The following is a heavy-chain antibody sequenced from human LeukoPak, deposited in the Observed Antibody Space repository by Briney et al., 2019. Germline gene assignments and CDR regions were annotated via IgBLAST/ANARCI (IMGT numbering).Heavy chain of an antibody. CDR1: GGTFSSYA. D-gene: IGHD4-17*01. CDR2: IIPIFDTA. CDR3: AAPLRTLSAIDYMDV. J-gene: IGHJ6*03. Sequence: GASVKVSCKASGGTFSSYAISWVRQAPGQGLEWMGGIIPIFDTANYAQKFQGRVTITADESTSTAYMELSSLRSEDTAVYYCAAPLRTLSAIDYMDVWGKGTTVTVSS. V-gene: IGHV1-69*13.